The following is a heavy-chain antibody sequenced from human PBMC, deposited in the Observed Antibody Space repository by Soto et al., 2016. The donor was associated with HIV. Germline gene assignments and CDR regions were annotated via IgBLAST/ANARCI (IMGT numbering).Heavy chain of an antibody. J-gene: IGHJ3*02. CDR1: GYTFITSD. D-gene: IGHD5-12*01. CDR2: IIPIFGPA. Sequence: QVQLVQSGAEMKKPGAAVTVSCKASGYTFITSDINWVRQAAGQGLEWMGGIIPIFGPANYAQKFQGRVTITADESTSTAYMDLSSLRSEDTAVYYCARDRSHGFHHAFDIWGQGTMVTVSS. CDR3: ARDRSHGFHHAFDI. V-gene: IGHV1-69*12.